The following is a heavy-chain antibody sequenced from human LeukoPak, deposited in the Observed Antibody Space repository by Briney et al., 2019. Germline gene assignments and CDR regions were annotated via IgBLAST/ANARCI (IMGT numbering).Heavy chain of an antibody. CDR1: GFTFSSYA. J-gene: IGHJ4*02. CDR3: VRDLNL. V-gene: IGHV3-66*01. Sequence: PGGSLRLSCAASGFTFSSYAMTWVRQAPGKGLEWVSLTYNGGTTYNAVSVKDRFTISSDNSKNTLFLQMSSLRAEDTAVYYCVRDLNLWGQGTLVTVSS. CDR2: TYNGGTT.